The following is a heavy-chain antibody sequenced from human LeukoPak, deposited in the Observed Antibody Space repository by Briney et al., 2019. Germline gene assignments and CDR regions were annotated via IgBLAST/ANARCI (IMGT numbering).Heavy chain of an antibody. CDR2: IYSGGST. J-gene: IGHJ3*02. V-gene: IGHV3-53*01. D-gene: IGHD2-8*01. CDR3: ARCISDAFDI. CDR1: GFSLSAYN. Sequence: PGGSLRLSCEGSGFSLSAYNMNWVRQAPGKRLEWVSVIYSGGSTYYADSMKDRFTISRDDSKNTLYLQMNSLRAEDTAMYYCARCISDAFDIWGQGTMVTVSS.